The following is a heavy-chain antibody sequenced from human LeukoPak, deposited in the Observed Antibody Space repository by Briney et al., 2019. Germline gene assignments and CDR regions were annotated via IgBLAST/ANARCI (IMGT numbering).Heavy chain of an antibody. CDR1: GYTFTGYY. CDR3: AREEYGFGP. CDR2: INPKSGGT. J-gene: IGHJ5*02. V-gene: IGHV1-2*02. D-gene: IGHD2-2*01. Sequence: GASEKVSFTASGYTFTGYYMHWVRQAPGQGLEWMGWINPKSGGTNYAQKFQGRVTMTRDTSINTAYMELSRLRSDDTAVYYCAREEYGFGPWGQGTVVTVSA.